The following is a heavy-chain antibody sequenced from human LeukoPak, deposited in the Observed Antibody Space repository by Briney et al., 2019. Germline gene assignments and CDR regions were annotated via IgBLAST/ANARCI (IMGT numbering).Heavy chain of an antibody. D-gene: IGHD2-2*01. Sequence: PSGTLSLTCAVSGGSISSSYWWSGIRRPPGKGLEWIGEIYDSGSTNYNLSLKSRVTVSVYKSKTQFSLKLNSITAAATAVYYCARDYCTSTTCPNWFDPWGQGTLVTVSS. V-gene: IGHV4-4*02. CDR2: IYDSGST. CDR3: ARDYCTSTTCPNWFDP. CDR1: GGSISSSYW. J-gene: IGHJ5*02.